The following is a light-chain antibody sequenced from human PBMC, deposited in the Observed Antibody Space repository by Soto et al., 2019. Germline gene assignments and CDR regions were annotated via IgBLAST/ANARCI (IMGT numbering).Light chain of an antibody. J-gene: IGLJ1*01. CDR3: NSYTITIGGI. V-gene: IGLV2-14*01. CDR1: SGDVGVYNS. Sequence: QSALTQPASVSGSPGQSITISCTGTSGDVGVYNSVSWYQQHPGKAPKLMIYDVSVRPSGVSNRFSGSKSGNTASLTISGLQAEVEAVYYFNSYTITIGGILGTGTKLTVL. CDR2: DVS.